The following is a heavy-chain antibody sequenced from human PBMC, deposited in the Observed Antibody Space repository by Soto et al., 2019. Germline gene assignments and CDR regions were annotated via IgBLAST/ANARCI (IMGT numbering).Heavy chain of an antibody. CDR1: GNTFTSYD. Sequence: ASVKVSCKTSGNTFTSYDMNWVRQAPGQGLEWMGWMRPNSGTTGYAGKFQGRVSMTRNTSISTAYMELSGLTSEDTAVYYCARGRGSTSWYYFDYWGQGTQVTSPQ. CDR2: MRPNSGTT. J-gene: IGHJ4*02. D-gene: IGHD6-13*01. V-gene: IGHV1-8*01. CDR3: ARGRGSTSWYYFDY.